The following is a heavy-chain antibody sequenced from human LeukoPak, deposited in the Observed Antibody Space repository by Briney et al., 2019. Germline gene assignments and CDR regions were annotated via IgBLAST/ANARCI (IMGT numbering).Heavy chain of an antibody. V-gene: IGHV3-7*01. CDR1: GFTFTDYR. J-gene: IGHJ4*02. Sequence: GGSLRLSCAASGFTFTDYRMTWVRQVPGKGLEWVANIHKAGTESYYVDSMKGRFAISRDNAKNSLYLQLSSLRVDDTAVYYCARVGTWELQRVFDYWGQGTLVTVSS. CDR3: ARVGTWELQRVFDY. CDR2: IHKAGTES. D-gene: IGHD1-26*01.